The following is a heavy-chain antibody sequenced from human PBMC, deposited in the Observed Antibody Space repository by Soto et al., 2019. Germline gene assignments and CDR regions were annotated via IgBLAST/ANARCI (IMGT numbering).Heavy chain of an antibody. V-gene: IGHV3-23*01. CDR1: GFTFTSYA. CDR3: TRYCPTASCYSRYGMDV. CDR2: ISGSGGTT. Sequence: EVQLLKSGGGLVQPGGSLRLSCAASGFTFTSYAMTWFRQAPGKGLEWVSTISGSGGTTYYADSVRGRFTISRYNSKNALYLQMNPLRAEDTAFYSCTRYCPTASCYSRYGMDVWGQGTTVTVSS. D-gene: IGHD2-2*02. J-gene: IGHJ6*02.